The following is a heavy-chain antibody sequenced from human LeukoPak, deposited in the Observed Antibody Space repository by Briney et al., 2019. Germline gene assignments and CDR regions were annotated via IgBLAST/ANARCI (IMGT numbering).Heavy chain of an antibody. Sequence: PGGSLRLSCAASGFTFSSYAMHWVRQAPGKGLEWVAVISYDGSNKYYADSVKGRFTISRDNSKNTLYLQMNSLRAEDTAVYYCASQTGNWGQGTLVTVSS. V-gene: IGHV3-30-3*01. CDR2: ISYDGSNK. D-gene: IGHD1-1*01. J-gene: IGHJ4*02. CDR1: GFTFSSYA. CDR3: ASQTGN.